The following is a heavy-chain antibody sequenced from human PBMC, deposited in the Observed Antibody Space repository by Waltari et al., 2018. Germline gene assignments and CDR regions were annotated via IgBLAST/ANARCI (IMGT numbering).Heavy chain of an antibody. V-gene: IGHV1-69*05. D-gene: IGHD3-3*01. Sequence: QVQLVQSGAEVKKPGSSVKVSCKASGGTFSSYAISWVRQAPGQGLEWMGGIIPIFGTANYAQKFQVRVTITTDESTSTAYMELSSLRSEDTAVYYCARGSTIFGVVIIDYWGQGTLVTVSS. CDR2: IIPIFGTA. CDR3: ARGSTIFGVVIIDY. J-gene: IGHJ4*02. CDR1: GGTFSSYA.